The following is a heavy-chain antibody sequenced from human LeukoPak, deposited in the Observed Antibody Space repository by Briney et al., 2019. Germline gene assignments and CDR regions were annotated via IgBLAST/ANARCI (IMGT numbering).Heavy chain of an antibody. J-gene: IGHJ4*02. CDR3: ARDLMGIAYRGAFYY. V-gene: IGHV7-4-1*02. CDR2: INTNTGNP. Sequence: ASVKVSCKASGYIFSVYALIWVRQAPGQGLELMGWINTNTGNPTYAQGFTGRFVFSLDTSVSTAYLQISSLKAEDTAVYYCARDLMGIAYRGAFYYWGQGTLVTVSS. D-gene: IGHD6-13*01. CDR1: GYIFSVYA.